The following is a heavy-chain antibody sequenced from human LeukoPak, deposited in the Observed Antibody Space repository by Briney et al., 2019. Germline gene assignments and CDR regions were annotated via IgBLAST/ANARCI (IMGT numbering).Heavy chain of an antibody. CDR2: INGGGGST. J-gene: IGHJ6*02. CDR3: AKDHYDGTAYYGYYYGIDV. D-gene: IGHD3-22*01. V-gene: IGHV3-23*01. CDR1: GFTFSNYA. Sequence: GGSLRLSCAVSGFTFSNYAMTWVRQAPGKGLEWVASINGGGGSTHYADSVKGRFDISRDNSKITLSLQMNSLRAEDTAVYYCAKDHYDGTAYYGYYYGIDVWGQGTTVTVSS.